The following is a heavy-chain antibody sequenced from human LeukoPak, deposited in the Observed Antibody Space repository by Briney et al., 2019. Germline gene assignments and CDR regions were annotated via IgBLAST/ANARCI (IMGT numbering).Heavy chain of an antibody. Sequence: SETLSLTCTVSGGSISSFYWSWIRQPPGKGLECIGNIYYSGSTNYNPSLKSRVTISADTSKNQFSLKLSSVTAADTAVYYCARLTTVAPGIAAAGTDYAFDIWGQGTMVTVSS. V-gene: IGHV4-59*01. CDR3: ARLTTVAPGIAAAGTDYAFDI. CDR2: IYYSGST. J-gene: IGHJ3*02. CDR1: GGSISSFY. D-gene: IGHD6-13*01.